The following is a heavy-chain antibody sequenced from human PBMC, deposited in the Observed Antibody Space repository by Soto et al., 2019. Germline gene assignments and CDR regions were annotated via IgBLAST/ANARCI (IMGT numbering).Heavy chain of an antibody. J-gene: IGHJ4*02. CDR1: GFTFSSYV. CDR3: ANGYLSL. D-gene: IGHD6-13*01. Sequence: GGSLRLSCAASGFTFSSYVMSWVRQTPGKGLEWVSGITGSGGGTYYADSVKGRLTVSRDNSKNTLYLQMNSLRAEDTAVYSCANGYLSLWGQGTLVTVSS. V-gene: IGHV3-23*01. CDR2: ITGSGGGT.